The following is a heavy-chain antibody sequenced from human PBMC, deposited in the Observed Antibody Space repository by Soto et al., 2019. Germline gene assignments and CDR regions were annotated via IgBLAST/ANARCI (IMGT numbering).Heavy chain of an antibody. D-gene: IGHD1-26*01. V-gene: IGHV3-66*01. CDR2: IYSGGST. J-gene: IGHJ4*02. Sequence: EVQLVESGGGLVQPGGSLRLSCAASGFTVSSNYMSWVRQAPGKGLEWVSVIYSGGSTYYADSVKGRFTISRDNSKNTLYLQMNSLIAEDTAVYYCARTPLWGIVDNYWGQGTLVTVSS. CDR1: GFTVSSNY. CDR3: ARTPLWGIVDNY.